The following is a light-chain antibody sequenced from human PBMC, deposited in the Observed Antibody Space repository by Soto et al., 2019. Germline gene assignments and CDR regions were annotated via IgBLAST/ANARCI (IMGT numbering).Light chain of an antibody. Sequence: ETVMTQSAATLSVSPGERDTLSGRASQSVSSSYLAWYQQKAGQAPRLLIYGASSRASGIPDRYSGSGSGTDFTLTISRLEPEDFAVYYCQQYGSSPLTLGGGTKVDI. CDR3: QQYGSSPLT. V-gene: IGKV3-20*01. J-gene: IGKJ4*01. CDR2: GAS. CDR1: QSVSSSY.